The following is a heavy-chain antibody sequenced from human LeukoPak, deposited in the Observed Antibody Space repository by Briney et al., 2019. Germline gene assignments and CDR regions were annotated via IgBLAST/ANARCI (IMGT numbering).Heavy chain of an antibody. CDR3: ARRGQLWLHLDY. CDR1: GYTFTSYW. D-gene: IGHD5-18*01. CDR2: IYPGDSDT. Sequence: KVSCKASGYTFTSYWIGWVRQMPGKGLEWMGIIYPGDSDTRYSPSFQGQVTISADKSISTAYLQWSSLKASDTAMYYCARRGQLWLHLDYWGQGTLVTVSS. J-gene: IGHJ4*02. V-gene: IGHV5-51*01.